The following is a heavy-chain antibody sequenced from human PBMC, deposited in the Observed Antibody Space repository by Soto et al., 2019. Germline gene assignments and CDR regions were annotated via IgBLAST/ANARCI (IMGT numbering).Heavy chain of an antibody. J-gene: IGHJ6*02. CDR1: GYNFATYW. CDR3: ARRGYNYGLDV. D-gene: IGHD5-18*01. Sequence: GESLKISCKGSGYNFATYWIAWVRQLPGKGPEWMGIIYPGDSDTSYSPSFQGQVTISVDESISTAYLQWNSLKASDTAVYYCARRGYNYGLDVWGQGTKVTVSS. CDR2: IYPGDSDT. V-gene: IGHV5-51*01.